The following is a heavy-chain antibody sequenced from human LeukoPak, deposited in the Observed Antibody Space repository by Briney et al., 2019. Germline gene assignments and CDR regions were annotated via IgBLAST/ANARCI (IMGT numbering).Heavy chain of an antibody. Sequence: GGPLRLSCAASGFTFSSSWMYWVRQAPGKGLVWVSRITSDGSNTAYADSVKGRFSISRDNAKNTLHLQMNSLRAEDTAVYYCTRGTPSRGLDPWGQGTLVTVSS. J-gene: IGHJ5*02. CDR3: TRGTPSRGLDP. D-gene: IGHD1-1*01. CDR1: GFTFSSSW. CDR2: ITSDGSNT. V-gene: IGHV3-74*01.